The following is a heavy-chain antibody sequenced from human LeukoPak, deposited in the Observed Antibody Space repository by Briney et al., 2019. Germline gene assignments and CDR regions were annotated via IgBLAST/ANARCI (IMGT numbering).Heavy chain of an antibody. Sequence: PSETLSLTCTVSGGSISTYYWSWIRQPAGKGLEWIGRIYTSGSTNYNPSLKSRVTMSVDTSKNQFSLKLSSVTAADAAVYYCARDSARLSQRNYYYYYYMDVWGKGTTVTVSS. CDR1: GGSISTYY. V-gene: IGHV4-4*07. CDR3: ARDSARLSQRNYYYYYYMDV. J-gene: IGHJ6*03. CDR2: IYTSGST. D-gene: IGHD3-16*02.